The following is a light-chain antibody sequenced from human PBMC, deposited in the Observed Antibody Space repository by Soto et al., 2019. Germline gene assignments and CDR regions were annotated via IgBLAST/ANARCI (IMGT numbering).Light chain of an antibody. Sequence: QSVLTQPPSVSGAPGQRVTISCTGSSSNIGAGYDVHWYQQLPGTAPKLLIYANRNRPSGVPDRFSVSKSDTSASLAITGLQAEDEADYYCQSYDSSLSVYVFGTGNKLTVL. CDR3: QSYDSSLSVYV. J-gene: IGLJ1*01. CDR2: ANR. CDR1: SSNIGAGYD. V-gene: IGLV1-40*01.